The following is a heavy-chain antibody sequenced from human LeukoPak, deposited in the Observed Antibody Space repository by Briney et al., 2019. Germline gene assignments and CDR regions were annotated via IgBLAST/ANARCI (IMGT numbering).Heavy chain of an antibody. J-gene: IGHJ6*03. Sequence: PSGTLSLTCTVSGGSISSSSHYWGWIRQPPGKGLEWIGSIYYSGSTYYNPSLKSRVTISVDTSKNQFSLNLSSVTAADTAVYYCARINYYYYYMDVWGKGTTVTVSS. CDR2: IYYSGST. CDR1: GGSISSSSHY. CDR3: ARINYYYYYMDV. V-gene: IGHV4-39*07.